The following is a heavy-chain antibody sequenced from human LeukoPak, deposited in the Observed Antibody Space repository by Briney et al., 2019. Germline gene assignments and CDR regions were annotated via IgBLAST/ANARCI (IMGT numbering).Heavy chain of an antibody. CDR2: IYSGGRT. Sequence: GSLRLSYAASGFTVSSNYMNWVRQAPGKGLEWVSVIYSGGRTYYADSVKGRFIISRDNSKNMVYLQMNSLRAEDTALYYCARGDRAASGYDSWGQGTLVTVSS. D-gene: IGHD3-22*01. CDR1: GFTVSSNY. V-gene: IGHV3-66*01. J-gene: IGHJ4*02. CDR3: ARGDRAASGYDS.